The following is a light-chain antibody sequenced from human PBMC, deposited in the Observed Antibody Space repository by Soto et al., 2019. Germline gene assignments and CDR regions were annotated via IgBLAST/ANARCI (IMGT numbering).Light chain of an antibody. CDR3: SSYAGSSNV. CDR1: SSDVGGYNY. V-gene: IGLV2-8*01. J-gene: IGLJ1*01. CDR2: EVN. Sequence: QSALTQPPSASGSPGKSVAISCTGTSSDVGGYNYVYWYQQHPGKAPKLLIYEVNKRPSGVPDRFSGSKSGNTASLTVSGLQAEDEADYYCSSYAGSSNVFGTGTKLTVL.